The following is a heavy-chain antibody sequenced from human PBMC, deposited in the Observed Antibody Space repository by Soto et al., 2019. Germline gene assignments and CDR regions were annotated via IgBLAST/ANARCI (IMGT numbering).Heavy chain of an antibody. Sequence: EVHLVESGGGLVKPGGSLRLSCAASGFSFSNAWMNWVRQAPGKGLEWVGRIKSQTDGGTIEYGAPVRGRFTISRDDSTNTLYLQMNSLRTEDTAVYYCTSFSVVTANEYWGQGALVTVSS. J-gene: IGHJ4*02. D-gene: IGHD2-21*02. CDR1: GFSFSNAW. CDR2: IKSQTDGGTI. V-gene: IGHV3-15*07. CDR3: TSFSVVTANEY.